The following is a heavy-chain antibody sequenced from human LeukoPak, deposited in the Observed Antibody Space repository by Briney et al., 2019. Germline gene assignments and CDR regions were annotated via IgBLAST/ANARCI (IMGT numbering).Heavy chain of an antibody. Sequence: GGSLKLSCAASGFTFCCSAILWLRQSSGKGLEWVGHIDKKDNFYATTSAASVTGRFTISRDDSKNTAYLQMNSLKTEDTALYYCTRDSGSYNCLDHWGQGTLVTVSS. CDR1: GFTFCCSA. D-gene: IGHD1-20*01. CDR3: TRDSGSYNCLDH. V-gene: IGHV3-73*01. CDR2: IDKKDNFYAT. J-gene: IGHJ4*02.